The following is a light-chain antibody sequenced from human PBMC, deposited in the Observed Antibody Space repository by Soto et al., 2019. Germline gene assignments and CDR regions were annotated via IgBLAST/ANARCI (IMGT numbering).Light chain of an antibody. V-gene: IGKV1-5*03. CDR2: KAS. Sequence: DXQMTQSPSTLSASVGDRVTITCRASQSISSWLAWYQQKPGKAPKLLIYKASSLESGVPSRFSGSGSGTEFTLTISSLQPDDFATYYCNQYNSLPVTFGQGTKVDIK. CDR1: QSISSW. CDR3: NQYNSLPVT. J-gene: IGKJ1*01.